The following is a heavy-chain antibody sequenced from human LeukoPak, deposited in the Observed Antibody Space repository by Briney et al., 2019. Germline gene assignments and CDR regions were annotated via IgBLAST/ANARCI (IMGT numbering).Heavy chain of an antibody. CDR3: TTKVTRGNSGDDYDD. J-gene: IGHJ4*02. Sequence: PGGSLRLSCEASGLTFDIYSMSWVRQAPGKGLEWVADISNSGGITMYADSVKGRFTISRDNSKNTVYLQMNSLRAEDTAVYYCTTKVTRGNSGDDYDDWGQGTLVTVSS. CDR1: GLTFDIYS. CDR2: ISNSGGIT. V-gene: IGHV3-23*01. D-gene: IGHD5-12*01.